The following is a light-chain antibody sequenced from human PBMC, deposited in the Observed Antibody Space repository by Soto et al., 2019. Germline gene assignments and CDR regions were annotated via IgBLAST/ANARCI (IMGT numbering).Light chain of an antibody. J-gene: IGKJ5*01. CDR3: QQRSNWPSIT. CDR1: QSVSSY. Sequence: EIVLTQSPATVSLSPGERATLSCRASQSVSSYLAWYQQKPGQAPSLLIYDASNRATGIPARFSGSGSGTDYTLTISSLEPEDFAVYYCQQRSNWPSITFGQGTRLEIK. CDR2: DAS. V-gene: IGKV3-11*01.